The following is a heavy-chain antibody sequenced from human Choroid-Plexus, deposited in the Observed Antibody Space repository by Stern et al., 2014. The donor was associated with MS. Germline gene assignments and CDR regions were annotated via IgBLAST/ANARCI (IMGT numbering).Heavy chain of an antibody. J-gene: IGHJ4*02. D-gene: IGHD3-16*01. CDR3: ARDSRHYDASYYFDS. V-gene: IGHV1-69*01. CDR2: IIPIFGTA. CDR1: GGTFSSYA. Sequence: VQLVESGAEVKKPGSSVKVSCKASGGTFSSYAINWVRQAPGQGPEWMGGIIPIFGTANYAQKFQGRVTITADESTSTAYMELSSLRSEDTAVYYCARDSRHYDASYYFDSWGRGTLVTVSS.